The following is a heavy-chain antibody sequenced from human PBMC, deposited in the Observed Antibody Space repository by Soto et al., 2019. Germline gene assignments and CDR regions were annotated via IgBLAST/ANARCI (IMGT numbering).Heavy chain of an antibody. CDR2: ISSSSSYT. J-gene: IGHJ4*02. D-gene: IGHD1-26*01. CDR3: ARRSKVSYNHHYFDY. CDR1: GFTFSDYY. V-gene: IGHV3-11*06. Sequence: VQLVESGGGLVKPGGSLRLSCAASGFTFSDYYMSWIRQAPGKGLEWASYISSSSSYTNYADSVKGRFTISRDNAKNSVYLQMNSLRAEDTAVYYCARRSKVSYNHHYFDYWGQGTLVTVSS.